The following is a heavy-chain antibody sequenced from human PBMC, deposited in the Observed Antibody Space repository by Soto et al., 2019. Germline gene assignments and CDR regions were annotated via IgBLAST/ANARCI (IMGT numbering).Heavy chain of an antibody. CDR1: GFTVGSNY. CDR2: IYRGGST. D-gene: IGHD3-22*01. J-gene: IGHJ4*02. V-gene: IGHV3-66*01. Sequence: GGSLRLSCAASGFTVGSNYMTWVRQAPGKGLEWVSVIYRGGSTYYADSVKGRFTISRDRSKNTLYLQMDSLRGDDTAVYYCARDSSMQYSDSSGYSLDYWGQGTLVTVSS. CDR3: ARDSSMQYSDSSGYSLDY.